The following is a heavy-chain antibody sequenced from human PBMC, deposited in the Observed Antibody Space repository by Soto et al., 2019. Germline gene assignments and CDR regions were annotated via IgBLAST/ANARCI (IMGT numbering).Heavy chain of an antibody. J-gene: IGHJ4*02. D-gene: IGHD3-10*01. V-gene: IGHV5-51*01. Sequence: GESLKISCKGSGYTFSKYWIGWVRQTPGKGLEWMGVIYPGDSDARYSPSFEGQVTFSVDKSINTAYLQWNSLKASDTAMYYCARQGGEYNTMSDYWGQGALVTVSS. CDR2: IYPGDSDA. CDR1: GYTFSKYW. CDR3: ARQGGEYNTMSDY.